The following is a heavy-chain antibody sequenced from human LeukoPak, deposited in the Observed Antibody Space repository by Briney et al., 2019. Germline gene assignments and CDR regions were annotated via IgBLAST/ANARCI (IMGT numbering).Heavy chain of an antibody. V-gene: IGHV3-30*18. CDR2: ISYDGSNK. CDR3: AKASSHSSGYAFDY. J-gene: IGHJ4*02. D-gene: IGHD6-19*01. Sequence: PGGSLRLSCAASGFTFSSYGMHWVRQAPGKGLEWVAVISYDGSNKYYADSVKGRFTISRDNSKNTLYLQMNSLRAEDTAVYYCAKASSHSSGYAFDYWGQGTLVTVSS. CDR1: GFTFSSYG.